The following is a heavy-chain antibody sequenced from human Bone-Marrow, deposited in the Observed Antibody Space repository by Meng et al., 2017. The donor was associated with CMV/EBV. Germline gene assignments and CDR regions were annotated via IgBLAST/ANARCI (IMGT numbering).Heavy chain of an antibody. CDR3: ARVVGTGDPSFYDAFDI. J-gene: IGHJ3*02. CDR2: IYSGGST. CDR1: GFTFSSYA. V-gene: IGHV3-23*03. Sequence: GESLKISCAASGFTFSSYAMSWVRQAPGKGLEWVSVIYSGGSTYYADSVKGRFTISRDNSKNTLYLQMNSLRAEDTAVYYCARVVGTGDPSFYDAFDIWGQGTMVTVSS. D-gene: IGHD5-12*01.